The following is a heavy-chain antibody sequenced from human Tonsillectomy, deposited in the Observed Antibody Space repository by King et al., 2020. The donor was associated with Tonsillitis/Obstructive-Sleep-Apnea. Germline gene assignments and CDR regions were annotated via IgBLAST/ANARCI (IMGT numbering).Heavy chain of an antibody. D-gene: IGHD5-18*01. Sequence: VQLVESGAEVKKPGASVKVSCKASGYTFTGYYMHWVRQAPGQGLEWMGWINPNSGDTNYAQKFQGRVTMTRDTSISTAYMEGSRLRSDDTAVYYCARDLRGYSYGADSYYFDYWGQGTLVTVSS. CDR2: INPNSGDT. J-gene: IGHJ4*02. CDR1: GYTFTGYY. CDR3: ARDLRGYSYGADSYYFDY. V-gene: IGHV1-2*02.